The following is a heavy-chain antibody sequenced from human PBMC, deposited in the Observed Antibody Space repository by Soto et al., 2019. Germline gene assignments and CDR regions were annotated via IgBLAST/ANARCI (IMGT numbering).Heavy chain of an antibody. D-gene: IGHD2-15*01. V-gene: IGHV3-23*01. CDR2: ISGSGGST. CDR1: GFTFSSYA. Sequence: GGSLRLSCAASGFTFSSYAMSWVRQAPGKGLEWVSAISGSGGSTYYADSVKGRFTISRDNSKNTLYLQMNSLRAEDTAVYYCAKLGPRVVVVAAPIRVYYFDYWGQGTLVTVSS. CDR3: AKLGPRVVVVAAPIRVYYFDY. J-gene: IGHJ4*02.